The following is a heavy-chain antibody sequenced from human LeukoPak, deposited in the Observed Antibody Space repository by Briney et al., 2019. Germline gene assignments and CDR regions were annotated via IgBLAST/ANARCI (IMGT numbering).Heavy chain of an antibody. CDR1: GGTFSSYA. D-gene: IGHD5-24*01. Sequence: ASVTVSCKASGGTFSSYAISWVRQAPGQGLEWMGGIIPIFGTANYAQKFQGRVTITADESTSTAYMELSSLRSEDTAVYYCARGQARKMATMGPFDYWGQGTLVTVSS. CDR3: ARGQARKMATMGPFDY. CDR2: IIPIFGTA. J-gene: IGHJ4*02. V-gene: IGHV1-69*13.